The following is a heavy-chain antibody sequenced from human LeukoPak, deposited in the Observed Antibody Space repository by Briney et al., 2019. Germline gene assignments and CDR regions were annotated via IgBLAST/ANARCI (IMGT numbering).Heavy chain of an antibody. J-gene: IGHJ4*02. CDR2: IRYDGSNK. CDR3: AKDLIAAAGTGDY. Sequence: GGSLRLSCTASGFSFSSYGMHWIRQAPGKGLEWVAFIRYDGSNKYYADSAKGRFTISRDNSKNTLYLQMTSLRAEDTAVYYCAKDLIAAAGTGDYWGQGTLVTVSS. D-gene: IGHD6-13*01. CDR1: GFSFSSYG. V-gene: IGHV3-30*02.